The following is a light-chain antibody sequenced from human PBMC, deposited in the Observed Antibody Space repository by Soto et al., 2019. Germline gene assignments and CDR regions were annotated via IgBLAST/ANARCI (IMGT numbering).Light chain of an antibody. Sequence: DIQMTQSPSSLSASVGDRVTISCRSSQTIHKYLNWYQQRPGKAPKLLVYEATSLETGVSSKFSGSGSGTDFTLTINGLQPEDFASYYCQQSFVSPWTFGQGT. V-gene: IGKV1-39*01. J-gene: IGKJ1*01. CDR2: EAT. CDR1: QTIHKY. CDR3: QQSFVSPWT.